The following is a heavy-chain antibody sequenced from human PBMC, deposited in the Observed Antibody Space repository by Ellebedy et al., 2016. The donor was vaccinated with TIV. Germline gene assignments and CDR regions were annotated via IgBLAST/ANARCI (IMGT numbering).Heavy chain of an antibody. J-gene: IGHJ4*02. CDR1: GYTFTSYY. V-gene: IGHV1-46*01. CDR2: INPSGGST. D-gene: IGHD2-15*01. CDR3: ARAPVVAYIDY. Sequence: ASVKVSXKASGYTFTSYYMHWVRQAPGQGLEWMGIINPSGGSTSYAQKFQDRVTITSDTSASTVYMELSSLRSEDTAVFYCARAPVVAYIDYWGQGTLVTVSS.